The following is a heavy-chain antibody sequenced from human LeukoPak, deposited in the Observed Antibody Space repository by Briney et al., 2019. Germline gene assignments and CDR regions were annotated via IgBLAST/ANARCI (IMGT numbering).Heavy chain of an antibody. Sequence: GGSLRLSCAASGFTFSSYGMHWVRQAPGKGLEWVAFIRYDGSNKYYADSVKGRFTISRDNSKNTLYLQMNILRAEDTAVYFCAKDRVPGSGSYWSRRYFDYWGQGTLVTVSS. CDR3: AKDRVPGSGSYWSRRYFDY. V-gene: IGHV3-30*02. J-gene: IGHJ4*02. D-gene: IGHD3-10*01. CDR2: IRYDGSNK. CDR1: GFTFSSYG.